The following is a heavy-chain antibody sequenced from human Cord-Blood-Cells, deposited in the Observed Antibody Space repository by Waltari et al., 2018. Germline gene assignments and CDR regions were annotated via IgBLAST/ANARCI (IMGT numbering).Heavy chain of an antibody. J-gene: IGHJ1*01. CDR1: GGSFRGYY. CDR2: INHSGST. CDR3: SRYCSSTSCYTEYFQH. Sequence: QVQLQQLCAGLLKPSETLSPSCAVYGGSFRGYYCSWMLHPPGKGLEWIGEINHSGSTNYNPSLKSRVTISVDTSKNQFSLKLSSVTAADTAVYYCSRYCSSTSCYTEYFQHWGQGTLVTVSS. D-gene: IGHD2-2*02. V-gene: IGHV4-34*01.